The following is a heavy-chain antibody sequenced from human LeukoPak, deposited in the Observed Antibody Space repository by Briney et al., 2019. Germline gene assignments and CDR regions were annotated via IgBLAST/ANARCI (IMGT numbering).Heavy chain of an antibody. CDR1: GGSISSSSYY. D-gene: IGHD2-2*01. V-gene: IGHV4-39*02. CDR3: VRDTSYCSSTNCHFNWFDP. Sequence: PSETLSLTCTVSGGSISSSSYYWGWIRQPPGKGLEWIGSIYYSGSTYYNPSLKSRVTISVDTSRNQFSLKLSSVTAADTAVYYCVRDTSYCSSTNCHFNWFDPWGQGTLVTVSS. J-gene: IGHJ5*02. CDR2: IYYSGST.